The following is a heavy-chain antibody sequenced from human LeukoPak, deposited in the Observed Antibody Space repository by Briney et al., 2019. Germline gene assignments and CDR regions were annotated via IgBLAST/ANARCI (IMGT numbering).Heavy chain of an antibody. CDR1: GFTFSSYA. Sequence: PGGSLRLSCAASGFTFSSYAMSWVRQAPGKGLEWVSAISGSGGSTYYADSVKGRFTISRDNSKNTLYLQMNSLRAEDAAVYYCAKGCSSTTCQLDYWGQGTLVTVSS. V-gene: IGHV3-23*01. D-gene: IGHD2-2*01. CDR2: ISGSGGST. J-gene: IGHJ4*02. CDR3: AKGCSSTTCQLDY.